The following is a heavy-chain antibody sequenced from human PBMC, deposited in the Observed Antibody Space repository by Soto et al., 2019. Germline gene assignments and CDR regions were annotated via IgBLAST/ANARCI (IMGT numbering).Heavy chain of an antibody. D-gene: IGHD3-22*01. J-gene: IGHJ1*01. CDR1: GGSISSYY. V-gene: IGHV4-59*01. Sequence: PSETLSLTCTVSGGSISSYYWSWIRQPPGKGLEWIGYIYYSGSTNYNPSLKSRVTISVDTSKNQFSLKLSSVTAADTAAYDCARALSGHYIIDDCGKGTPVTVDS. CDR3: ARALSGHYIIDD. CDR2: IYYSGST.